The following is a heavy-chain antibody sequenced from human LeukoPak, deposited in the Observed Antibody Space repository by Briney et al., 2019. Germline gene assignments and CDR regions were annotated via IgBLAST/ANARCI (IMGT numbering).Heavy chain of an antibody. CDR3: ARARAMVREVIIGPVFYYFDY. CDR1: GFTFTIFG. D-gene: IGHD3-10*01. J-gene: IGHJ4*02. CDR2: IDARSGIT. Sequence: GGSLRLSCAASGFTFTIFGFNWVRQAPGKVPEWVSYIDARSGITYYADSVQGRFTISRDNAQESVFLQMNSLRADDTAVYYCARARAMVREVIIGPVFYYFDYWGQGTLVTVSS. V-gene: IGHV3-48*01.